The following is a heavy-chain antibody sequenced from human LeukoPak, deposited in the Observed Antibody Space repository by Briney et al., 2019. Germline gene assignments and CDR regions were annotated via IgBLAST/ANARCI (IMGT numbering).Heavy chain of an antibody. V-gene: IGHV3-13*04. D-gene: IGHD6-19*01. J-gene: IGHJ4*02. CDR3: VRRLRGWSSGFDY. CDR1: GFTFSSYD. Sequence: GWSLTLSCAASGFTFSSYDMHWVRQATGKGLEWVSTIGAAGEMFYPDSVKGRFTISRDDDKNSMYLQMNSLRAGDTAVYYCVRRLRGWSSGFDYWGQGILVTVSS. CDR2: IGAAGEM.